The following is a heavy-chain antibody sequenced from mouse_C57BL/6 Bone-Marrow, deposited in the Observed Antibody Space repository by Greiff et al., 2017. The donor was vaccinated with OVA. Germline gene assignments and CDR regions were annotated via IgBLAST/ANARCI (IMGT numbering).Heavy chain of an antibody. Sequence: VQLQQPGAELVKPGASVKVSCKASGYTFTSYWMHWVKQRPGQGLEWIGRIHPYDSDTNYNQKFKGKATLTVDKSSSTAYMQRSSLTSYDSAVYYCAPYGNYFLYYSFDYWGQGTSVTVSS. V-gene: IGHV1-74*01. CDR2: IHPYDSDT. CDR1: GYTFTSYW. CDR3: APYGNYFLYYSFDY. D-gene: IGHD2-1*01. J-gene: IGHJ4*01.